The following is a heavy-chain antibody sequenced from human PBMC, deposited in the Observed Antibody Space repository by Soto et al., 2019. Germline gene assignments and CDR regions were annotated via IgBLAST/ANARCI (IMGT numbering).Heavy chain of an antibody. D-gene: IGHD5-18*01. V-gene: IGHV1-69*01. CDR3: ATGGHNDGYNFYHGMDV. Sequence: QVQVVQSGAEVKKPGSSVKVSCKVSGGIFTNNAISWVRQAPGQGLEWLGGVIPLFDTAYYAQIFRGRLKISAGVATTTAYMELSGLTSADTAVYFCATGGHNDGYNFYHGMDVWGKGTTVTVSA. J-gene: IGHJ6*04. CDR1: GGIFTNNA. CDR2: VIPLFDTA.